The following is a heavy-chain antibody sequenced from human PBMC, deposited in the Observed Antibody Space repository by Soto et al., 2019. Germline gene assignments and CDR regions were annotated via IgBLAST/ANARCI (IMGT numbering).Heavy chain of an antibody. Sequence: ESLCISCTVSVGSISISSYSWGGIRQPPGKGLEWIGSIYYSGSTYYNPSLKSRVTISVDTSKNQFSLKLSSVTAADTAVYYCRFLQWLLYRSYDYYGMDVWGQGTTVTVSS. D-gene: IGHD3-3*01. CDR2: IYYSGST. J-gene: IGHJ6*02. V-gene: IGHV4-39*01. CDR1: VGSISISSYS. CDR3: RFLQWLLYRSYDYYGMDV.